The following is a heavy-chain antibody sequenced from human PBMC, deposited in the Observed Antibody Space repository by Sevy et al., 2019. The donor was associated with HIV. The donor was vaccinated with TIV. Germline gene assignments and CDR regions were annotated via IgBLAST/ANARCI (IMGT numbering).Heavy chain of an antibody. V-gene: IGHV3-30*18. Sequence: GGSLRLSCATSGFTFSGHGMHWVRHAPGKGLEWLAVISHDGRSTFDAASVKGRFIISRDNSKNTLFLQMNSLKAADTAVYYCSKGGFKSGGNDCFKQWGQGTLVTVSS. CDR1: GFTFSGHG. CDR3: SKGGFKSGGNDCFKQ. D-gene: IGHD2-21*01. CDR2: ISHDGRST. J-gene: IGHJ4*02.